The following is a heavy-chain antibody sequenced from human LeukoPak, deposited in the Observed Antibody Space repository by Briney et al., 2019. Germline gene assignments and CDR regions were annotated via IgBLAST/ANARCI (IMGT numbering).Heavy chain of an antibody. V-gene: IGHV4-39*01. J-gene: IGHJ3*02. D-gene: IGHD3-16*01. CDR2: IYYSGST. CDR3: ARGLMVTGDAFDI. Sequence: SQTLSLTCTVSGGSISSGEYYWSWIRQPPGKGLEWIGSIYYSGSTYYNPSLKSRVTISVDTSKNQFSLKLSSVTAADTAVYYCARGLMVTGDAFDIWGQGTMVTVSS. CDR1: GGSISSGEYY.